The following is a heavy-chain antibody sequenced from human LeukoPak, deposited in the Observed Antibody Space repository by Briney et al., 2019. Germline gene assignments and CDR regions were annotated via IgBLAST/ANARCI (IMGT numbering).Heavy chain of an antibody. Sequence: PGGSLRLSCAASGFTFSTYWMYWVRQAPGKGLVWVSRINSDGSSTDYADFVKGRFTISRDNAKNTVYLQMNSLRAEDTAVYYCARASTTVSNLLDYWGQGTLVTVSS. CDR2: INSDGSST. J-gene: IGHJ4*02. D-gene: IGHD4-17*01. V-gene: IGHV3-74*01. CDR1: GFTFSTYW. CDR3: ARASTTVSNLLDY.